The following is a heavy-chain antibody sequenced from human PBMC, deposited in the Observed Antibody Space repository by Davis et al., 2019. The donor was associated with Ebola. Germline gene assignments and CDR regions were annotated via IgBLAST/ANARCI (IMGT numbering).Heavy chain of an antibody. CDR2: INHSGST. CDR1: GGSFSGYY. V-gene: IGHV4-34*01. D-gene: IGHD3-16*01. J-gene: IGHJ2*01. CDR3: ARAFELGTDSYFDL. Sequence: MPSETLSLTCAVYGGSFSGYYWSWIRQPPGKGLEWIGEINHSGSTNYNPSLKSRVTISVDTSNNQFSLKLRSVTAADTAVYYCARAFELGTDSYFDLWGRGTLVTVSS.